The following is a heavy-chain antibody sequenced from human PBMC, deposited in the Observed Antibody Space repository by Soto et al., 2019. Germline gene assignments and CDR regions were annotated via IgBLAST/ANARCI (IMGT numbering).Heavy chain of an antibody. CDR2: ISGSGGST. J-gene: IGHJ4*02. V-gene: IGHV3-23*01. D-gene: IGHD2-15*01. CDR1: GFVFSNYV. CDR3: AKGQYCSCGICYSELDY. Sequence: EVQLLESGGGLVQPGGSLRLSCAASGFVFSNYVMTWVRQAPGKGLNLISIISGSGGSTYYADSVKGRFTISRDNSKNTLFLQMNSLRAEDTAVYYCAKGQYCSCGICYSELDYWGQGTLVTVSS.